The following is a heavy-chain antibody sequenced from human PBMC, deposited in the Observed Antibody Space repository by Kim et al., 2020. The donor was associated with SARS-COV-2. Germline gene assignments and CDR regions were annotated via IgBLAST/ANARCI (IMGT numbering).Heavy chain of an antibody. Sequence: ASVKVSCKASGYTFTSYAMNWVRQAPGQGLEWMGWINTNTGNPTYAQGFTGRFVFSLDTSVSTAYLQISSLKAEETAVYYCARFYYGSGSYYNYYGMDVWGQGTTVTVS. J-gene: IGHJ6*02. V-gene: IGHV7-4-1*02. CDR3: ARFYYGSGSYYNYYGMDV. D-gene: IGHD3-10*01. CDR1: GYTFTSYA. CDR2: INTNTGNP.